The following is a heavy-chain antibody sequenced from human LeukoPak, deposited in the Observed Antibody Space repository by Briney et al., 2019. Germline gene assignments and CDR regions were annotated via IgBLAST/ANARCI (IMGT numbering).Heavy chain of an antibody. CDR3: ARRAHRKGGAFDI. CDR1: GGSFSGYY. V-gene: IGHV4-34*01. CDR2: INHSGST. D-gene: IGHD3-16*01. Sequence: PSETLSLTCAVYGGSFSGYYWSWIRQPLGKGLEWIGEINHSGSTNYNPSLKSRVTISVDTSKNQFSLKLSSVTAADTAVYYCARRAHRKGGAFDIWGQGTMVTVSS. J-gene: IGHJ3*02.